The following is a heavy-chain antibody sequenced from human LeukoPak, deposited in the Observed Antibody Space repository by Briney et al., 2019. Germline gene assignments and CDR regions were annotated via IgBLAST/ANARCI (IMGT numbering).Heavy chain of an antibody. CDR3: ARGGRAYYYGSGRFDY. J-gene: IGHJ4*02. CDR1: GYTFTSYD. V-gene: IGHV1-8*01. Sequence: GSVKVSCKASGYTFTSYDINWVRQATGQGLEWMGWMNPNSGNTGYALKFQGRVTMTRNTSISTAYMELSSLRSEDTAVYYCARGGRAYYYGSGRFDYWGQGTLVTVSS. CDR2: MNPNSGNT. D-gene: IGHD3-10*01.